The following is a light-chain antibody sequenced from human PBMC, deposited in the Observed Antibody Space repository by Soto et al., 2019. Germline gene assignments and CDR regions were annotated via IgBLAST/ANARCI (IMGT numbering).Light chain of an antibody. J-gene: IGKJ1*01. CDR3: QQSYSTPWT. CDR1: QRISTY. Sequence: DIQMTQSPSSLSASVGDRLTITCRASQRISTYLNWYRQKPGKAPELLIYAASSLQSGVPSRFSGSGSGTDFTLTISSLQPEDFATYYCQQSYSTPWTFGQGTKGELK. V-gene: IGKV1-39*01. CDR2: AAS.